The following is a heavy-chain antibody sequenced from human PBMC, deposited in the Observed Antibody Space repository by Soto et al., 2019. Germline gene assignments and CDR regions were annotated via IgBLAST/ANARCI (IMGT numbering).Heavy chain of an antibody. V-gene: IGHV5-51*01. CDR2: IYPGDSDT. D-gene: IGHD3-3*01. CDR3: TRHISNLRYSYYAMVV. Sequence: GESLKISCKGSGYTFTDYWIGWVRQLPGKGLEWMGIIYPGDSDTRYSPSFQGHVTITVDKSTSTTYLQWNTLKASDTAMYYCTRHISNLRYSYYAMVVCGQGTTLTVSS. CDR1: GYTFTDYW. J-gene: IGHJ6*02.